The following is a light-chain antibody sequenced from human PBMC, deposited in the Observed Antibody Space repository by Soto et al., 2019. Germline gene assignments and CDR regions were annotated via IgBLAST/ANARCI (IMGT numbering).Light chain of an antibody. V-gene: IGKV3-15*01. J-gene: IGKJ5*01. CDR1: QSVSSN. Sequence: EIVMTQSPATLSVSQGERATFSCRASQSVSSNLAWYQQKPGQAPRLLIYGASIRATGIPARFSGSGSGTEFTLTISTLQSEDFAIYYCQQRSNWPITFGQGTRLEI. CDR3: QQRSNWPIT. CDR2: GAS.